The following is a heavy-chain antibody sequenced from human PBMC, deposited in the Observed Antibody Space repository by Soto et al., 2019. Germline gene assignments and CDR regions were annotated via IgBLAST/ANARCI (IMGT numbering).Heavy chain of an antibody. D-gene: IGHD6-19*01. CDR2: INPNSGGT. CDR1: GYTFTGYY. J-gene: IGHJ4*02. Sequence: ASVKVSCKASGYTFTGYYMHWVRQAPGQGLEWMGWINPNSGGTNYAQKFQGWVTMTRDTSTNTAYMEVKSLRSDDTAVYYCARDGSGWSGTPYFDYWGQGTLVTVSS. CDR3: ARDGSGWSGTPYFDY. V-gene: IGHV1-2*04.